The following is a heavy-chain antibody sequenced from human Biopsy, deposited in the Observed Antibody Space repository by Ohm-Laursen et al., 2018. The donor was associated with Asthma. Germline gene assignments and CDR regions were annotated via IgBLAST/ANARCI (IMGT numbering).Heavy chain of an antibody. CDR3: AAGRTSLQGESLI. V-gene: IGHV1-58*01. J-gene: IGHJ4*01. CDR2: IVFASGAT. CDR1: GVALSGYT. Sequence: VKISCNASGVALSGYTFEWVRQAPGLGLEWIAWIVFASGATNYAQNFQDRLTVTRDMSAGSVSMELRGLSSTDTAVYYCAAGRTSLQGESLIWGQGTLVSISS. D-gene: IGHD2/OR15-2a*01.